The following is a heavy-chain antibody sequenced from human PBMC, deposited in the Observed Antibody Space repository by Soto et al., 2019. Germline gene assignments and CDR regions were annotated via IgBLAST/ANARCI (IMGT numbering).Heavy chain of an antibody. CDR2: INPNSGGT. J-gene: IGHJ5*02. CDR3: ARASGYFNWFDP. Sequence: ASVKVSCKASGYTFTGYYMHWVRQAPGQGLEWMGWINPNSGGTNYAQKFQGRVTMTRDTSISTACMELSRLRSDDTAVYYCARASGYFNWFDPWGQGTLVTVSS. CDR1: GYTFTGYY. D-gene: IGHD5-12*01. V-gene: IGHV1-2*02.